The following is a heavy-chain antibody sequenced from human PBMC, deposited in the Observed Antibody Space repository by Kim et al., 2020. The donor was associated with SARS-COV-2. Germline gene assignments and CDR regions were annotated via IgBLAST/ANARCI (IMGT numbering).Heavy chain of an antibody. CDR3: ARDKGGYSYGGLGY. Sequence: DPAKGRFPISRDNSKHTLYLQMNNLRAEDTAVYYCARDKGGYSYGGLGYWGQGTLVTVSS. J-gene: IGHJ4*02. V-gene: IGHV3-30*07. D-gene: IGHD5-18*01.